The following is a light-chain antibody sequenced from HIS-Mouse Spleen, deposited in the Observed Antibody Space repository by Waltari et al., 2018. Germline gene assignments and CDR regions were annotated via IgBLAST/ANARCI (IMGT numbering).Light chain of an antibody. Sequence: EVVLPQSPATPSWAPGERTIPSCRASQRVSSYLAWYQQKPGQAPRILIYDASNRATGIPARLSGSGSGTDFTLTISSLEPEDFAVYYGERRSNWAWTFGQGTKVEIK. CDR2: DAS. J-gene: IGKJ1*01. V-gene: IGKV3-11*01. CDR1: QRVSSY. CDR3: ERRSNWAWT.